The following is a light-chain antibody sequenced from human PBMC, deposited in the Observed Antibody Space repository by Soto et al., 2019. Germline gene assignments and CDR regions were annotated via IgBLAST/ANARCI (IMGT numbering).Light chain of an antibody. Sequence: QSVLTQPPSVSGAPGQGVTISCTGSSSNIGAFYDVHWYQHLPGRAPKLLIYANTKRPSGVPDRFSASKSGTSASLAITGLQAEDEADYYCQSYDTGLNRVFGGGTKVTVL. CDR1: SSNIGAFYD. V-gene: IGLV1-40*01. J-gene: IGLJ3*02. CDR2: ANT. CDR3: QSYDTGLNRV.